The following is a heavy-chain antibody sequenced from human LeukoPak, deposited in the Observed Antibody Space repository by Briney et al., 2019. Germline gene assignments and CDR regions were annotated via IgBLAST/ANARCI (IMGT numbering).Heavy chain of an antibody. CDR1: GDSVSSNSAA. D-gene: IGHD6-13*01. CDR3: ARGAYTSNWY. V-gene: IGHV6-1*01. J-gene: IGHJ4*02. CDR2: TYYRSKWYN. Sequence: SQTLSLTCAISGDSVSSNSAAWSWIRQSPSRGLEWLGRTYYRSKWYNEYSVSVKSRITINADTSKNQFSLELNSVTPEDTAVYYCARGAYTSNWYWGQGTLVTVSS.